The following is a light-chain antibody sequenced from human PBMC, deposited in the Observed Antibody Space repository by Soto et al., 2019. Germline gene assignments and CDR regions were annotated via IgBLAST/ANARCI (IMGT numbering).Light chain of an antibody. CDR2: DNS. CDR3: QSYDSSLSGAV. J-gene: IGLJ7*01. Sequence: QSVLTQPPSVSGAPGQRVTISCTGSSSNIGAGYDVHWYQQLPGTAPKLLIYDNSNRPSGVPDRFSGSKSGTSASLAITGLQAEDEAGYYCQSYDSSLSGAVFGGGNQLTVL. CDR1: SSNIGAGYD. V-gene: IGLV1-40*01.